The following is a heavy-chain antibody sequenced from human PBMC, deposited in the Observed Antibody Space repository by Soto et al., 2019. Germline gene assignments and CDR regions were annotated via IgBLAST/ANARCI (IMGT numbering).Heavy chain of an antibody. CDR1: GFTFSSDW. Sequence: EVQLVESGGGLVQPGGSLRLSCVASGFTFSSDWMHWVRQGAGKGLVWVSRTNMDGSVTNYADSVKGRFTISRDNAKNTVYLQMNSLRVEDTAVYYCARGPRGVYGNDYWGQGALVTVSS. CDR3: ARGPRGVYGNDY. CDR2: TNMDGSVT. J-gene: IGHJ4*02. V-gene: IGHV3-74*01. D-gene: IGHD2-8*02.